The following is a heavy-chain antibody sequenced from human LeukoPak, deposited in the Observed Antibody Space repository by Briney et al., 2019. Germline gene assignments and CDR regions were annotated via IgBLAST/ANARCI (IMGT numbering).Heavy chain of an antibody. V-gene: IGHV4-39*01. Sequence: SETLSLTCTVSGGSIRSSSYYWGWIRQPPGKGLEWIGSIYYSGSPYYNPSLKSRVTISVDTSKNQFSLKLSSVTAADTAVYYCVGPIRRSAVAATFAYWGQGTLVTVSS. J-gene: IGHJ4*02. CDR2: IYYSGSP. D-gene: IGHD6-19*01. CDR3: VGPIRRSAVAATFAY. CDR1: GGSIRSSSYY.